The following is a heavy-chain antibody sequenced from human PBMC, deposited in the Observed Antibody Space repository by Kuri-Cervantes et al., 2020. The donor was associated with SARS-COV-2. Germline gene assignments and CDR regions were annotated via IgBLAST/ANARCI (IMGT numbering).Heavy chain of an antibody. CDR2: IIPILGIA. Sequence: SVKVSCKASGYTFTSYGISWVRQAPGQGLEWMGGIIPILGIANYAQKFQGRVTITADKSTSTAYMELSSLRSEDTAVYYCAKSRGGLTLDLWGQGTMVTVSS. CDR1: GYTFTSYG. D-gene: IGHD3-10*01. CDR3: AKSRGGLTLDL. V-gene: IGHV1-69*10. J-gene: IGHJ3*01.